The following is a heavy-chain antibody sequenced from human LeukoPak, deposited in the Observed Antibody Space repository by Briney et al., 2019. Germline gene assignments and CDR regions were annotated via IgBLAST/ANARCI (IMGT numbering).Heavy chain of an antibody. D-gene: IGHD1-1*01. Sequence: SETLSLTCTVSGASISSGGHYWSWIRQHPGKGLEWVGYGYYTGSTNYSPSLKSRLTISVDTSKSQFSLRLTSVTAADTAVYYCARRVGKYPTYYFDYWGQGTLVTVSS. CDR3: ARRVGKYPTYYFDY. CDR2: GYYTGST. J-gene: IGHJ4*02. V-gene: IGHV4-31*03. CDR1: GASISSGGHY.